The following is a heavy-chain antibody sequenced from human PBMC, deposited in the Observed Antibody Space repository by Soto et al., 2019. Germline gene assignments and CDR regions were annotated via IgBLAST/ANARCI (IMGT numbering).Heavy chain of an antibody. J-gene: IGHJ4*02. CDR1: GFTFSYSS. CDR3: ARGATTSY. CDR2: IKEGGSEK. D-gene: IGHD1-1*01. V-gene: IGHV3-7*01. Sequence: GGSLRLSCSASGFTFSYSSMTWVRQAPGKGLEWVANIKEGGSEKNYVDSVKGRFTISRDDAKNSLYLQMNSLRAEDTAIYYCARGATTSYWGQGTPVTVSS.